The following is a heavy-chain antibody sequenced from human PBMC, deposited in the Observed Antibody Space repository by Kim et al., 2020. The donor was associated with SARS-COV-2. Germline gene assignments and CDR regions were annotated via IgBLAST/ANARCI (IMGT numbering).Heavy chain of an antibody. J-gene: IGHJ5*02. V-gene: IGHV4-30-2*01. Sequence: SLKGRVTISVDRSKNQFSLKLSSVTAADTAVYYCSRVSGQLVLGWIWFDPWGQGTLVTVCS. CDR3: SRVSGQLVLGWIWFDP. D-gene: IGHD6-6*01.